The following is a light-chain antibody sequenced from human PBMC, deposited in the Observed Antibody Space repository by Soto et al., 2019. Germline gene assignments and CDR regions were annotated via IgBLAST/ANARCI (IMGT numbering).Light chain of an antibody. CDR3: QQSYSTPWT. V-gene: IGKV1-39*01. J-gene: IGKJ1*01. Sequence: DIQLTQSRSSLSAYLGERVTLTWLASQGISNYSAWYQQRPGKAPKLLIYAASSLQSGVPSRFSGSGSGTDFTLTISSLQPEDFATYFCQQSYSTPWTFGQGTKVDIK. CDR2: AAS. CDR1: QGISNY.